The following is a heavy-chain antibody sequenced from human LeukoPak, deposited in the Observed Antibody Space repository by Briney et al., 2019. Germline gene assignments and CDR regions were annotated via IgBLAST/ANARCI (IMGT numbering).Heavy chain of an antibody. V-gene: IGHV3-48*02. CDR2: ISSSTSTI. CDR1: GFTFSDHY. J-gene: IGHJ4*02. Sequence: GGSLRLSCAVSGFTFSDHYMNWVRQAPGKGLEWVSYISSSTSTIYYADSVKGRFTISRDNAKNSLYLQMNNLRDEDTAVYYCARDGRFDYWGQGTLVTVSS. CDR3: ARDGRFDY. D-gene: IGHD1-26*01.